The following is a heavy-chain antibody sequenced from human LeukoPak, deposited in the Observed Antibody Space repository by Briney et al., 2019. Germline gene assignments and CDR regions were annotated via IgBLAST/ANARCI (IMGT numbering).Heavy chain of an antibody. CDR3: ASNSVRGVIQAFDI. CDR1: GGSMSNYY. Sequence: SETLSLTCTVSGGSMSNYYWSWIRQPPGKGLEWIGYIYYSGSTYYNPSLKSRVTISVDTSKNQFSLKLSSVTAADTAVYYCASNSVRGVIQAFDIWGQGTMVTVSS. D-gene: IGHD3-10*01. J-gene: IGHJ3*02. V-gene: IGHV4-59*06. CDR2: IYYSGST.